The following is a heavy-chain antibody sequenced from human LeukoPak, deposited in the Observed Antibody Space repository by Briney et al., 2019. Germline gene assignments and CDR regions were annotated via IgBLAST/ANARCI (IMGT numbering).Heavy chain of an antibody. CDR3: AREGGTTVYWWFDP. D-gene: IGHD1-14*01. CDR1: GGSISSYY. J-gene: IGHJ5*02. V-gene: IGHV4-59*12. CDR2: IYYSGST. Sequence: SETLSLTCTVSGGSISSYYWSWIRQPPGKGLEWIGYIYYSGSTYYNPSLKSRVTISVDTSKNQFSLKLSSVTAADTAVYYCAREGGTTVYWWFDPWGQGTLVTVSS.